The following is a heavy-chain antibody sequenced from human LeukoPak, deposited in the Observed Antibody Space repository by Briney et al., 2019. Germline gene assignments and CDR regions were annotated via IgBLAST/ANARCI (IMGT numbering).Heavy chain of an antibody. V-gene: IGHV3-23*01. CDR2: IRGSGGST. Sequence: GGSLRLSCAASGFTFSSYATSWVRQAPGKGLEWVSAIRGSGGSTYYADSVKGRFTISRDNSKNTLYLQMNSLRAEDTAVYYCAKDQELWFEPIYYYYGMDVWGQGTTVTVSS. D-gene: IGHD3-10*01. CDR3: AKDQELWFEPIYYYYGMDV. CDR1: GFTFSSYA. J-gene: IGHJ6*02.